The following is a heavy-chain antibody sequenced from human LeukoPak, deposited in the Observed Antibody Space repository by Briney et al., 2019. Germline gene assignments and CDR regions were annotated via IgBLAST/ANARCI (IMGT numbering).Heavy chain of an antibody. V-gene: IGHV3-23*01. CDR1: GFTFSSYS. D-gene: IGHD3-3*01. Sequence: GGSLRLSCAASGFTFSSYSMRWVRQAPGKGLEWVSAISGSGGSTYYADSVKGRFTISRDNSKNTLYLQMNSLRAEDTAVNYCARVFSARYFDYWGRGTLVTVSS. CDR2: ISGSGGST. CDR3: ARVFSARYFDY. J-gene: IGHJ4*02.